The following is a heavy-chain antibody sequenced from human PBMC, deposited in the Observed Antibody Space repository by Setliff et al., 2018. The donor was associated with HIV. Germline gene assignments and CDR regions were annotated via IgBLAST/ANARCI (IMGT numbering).Heavy chain of an antibody. CDR3: ARTMDYGDYGPLDY. CDR2: ISAYSGNR. V-gene: IGHV1-18*01. J-gene: IGHJ4*02. Sequence: AASVKVSCKASGYTLSDYGMTWVRQAPGQGLEWMAWISAYSGNRKFAQKFQGRVTVTRDTSTSTAYMELTSLRSDDTAVYYCARTMDYGDYGPLDYWGQGTLVTVS. CDR1: GYTLSDYG. D-gene: IGHD4-17*01.